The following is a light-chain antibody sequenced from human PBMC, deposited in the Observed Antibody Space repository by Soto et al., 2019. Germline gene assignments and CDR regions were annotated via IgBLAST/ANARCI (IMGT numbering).Light chain of an antibody. CDR2: EVS. Sequence: QSALTQPASVSGSPGQSITISCTGTSSDVGSYNLVSWYQQHPGKAPKLMIYEVSKRPSGVSNRFSGSKSGNTASLTISGLQAEDEADYYCCSYAGNYVFGTGIKLTVL. J-gene: IGLJ1*01. CDR1: SSDVGSYNL. CDR3: CSYAGNYV. V-gene: IGLV2-23*02.